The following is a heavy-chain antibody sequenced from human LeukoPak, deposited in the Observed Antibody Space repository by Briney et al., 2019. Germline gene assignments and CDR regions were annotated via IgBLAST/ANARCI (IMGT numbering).Heavy chain of an antibody. D-gene: IGHD3-3*01. J-gene: IGHJ4*02. CDR3: ARGARYLGWFVVGRPPSEYYLDN. CDR2: INHDGSS. V-gene: IGHV4-34*01. Sequence: SETLSLTCAVYGGSFSGYYWNWIRQPPGKGLEWIGGINHDGSSNSNPSLRSRVTISVDTSKNQFSLRLSSVSAADMAVYYCARGARYLGWFVVGRPPSEYYLDNWGQGTQVTVSS. CDR1: GGSFSGYY.